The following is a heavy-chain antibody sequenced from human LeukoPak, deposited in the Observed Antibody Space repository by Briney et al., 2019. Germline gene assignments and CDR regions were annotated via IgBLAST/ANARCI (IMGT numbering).Heavy chain of an antibody. CDR1: GGSISSSSYY. J-gene: IGHJ3*02. V-gene: IGHV4-39*01. CDR3: ARQGANYDILTGYSARDAFCI. CDR2: IYYSGST. Sequence: SETLSLTCTVSGGSISSSSYYWGWIRQPPGKGLEWIGSIYYSGSTYYNPSLKSRVTISVDTSKNQFSLKLSSVTAADTAVYYCARQGANYDILTGYSARDAFCIWGQGTMVTVSS. D-gene: IGHD3-9*01.